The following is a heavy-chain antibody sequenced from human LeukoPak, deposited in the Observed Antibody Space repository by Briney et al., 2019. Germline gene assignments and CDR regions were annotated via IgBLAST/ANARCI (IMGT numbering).Heavy chain of an antibody. Sequence: GGSLRLSCAAPGFTVSSSHMSWVRQAPGKGLEWVSVIYSGGDTHYAGSVKGRFTISRDNSVNTLYLQMNSLRTEDTAVYYCARAFVTAAGFFDTWGQGTLVTVSS. V-gene: IGHV3-66*02. J-gene: IGHJ4*02. CDR3: ARAFVTAAGFFDT. D-gene: IGHD6-13*01. CDR2: IYSGGDT. CDR1: GFTVSSSH.